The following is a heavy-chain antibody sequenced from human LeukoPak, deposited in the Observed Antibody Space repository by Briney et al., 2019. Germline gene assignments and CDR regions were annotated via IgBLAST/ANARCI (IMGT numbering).Heavy chain of an antibody. CDR1: GFIFSSYV. J-gene: IGHJ4*02. V-gene: IGHV3-23*01. CDR3: AKLSLGDFEYFDY. CDR2: ISVAGATT. Sequence: GGSLRLSCVSSGFIFSSYVMSWVRQAPGKGLEWVSSISVAGATTDYADSVKGRFTISRDNSKSTVYLQMNGLRVQDTALYYCAKLSLGDFEYFDYWGQGTLVTVSS. D-gene: IGHD2-21*02.